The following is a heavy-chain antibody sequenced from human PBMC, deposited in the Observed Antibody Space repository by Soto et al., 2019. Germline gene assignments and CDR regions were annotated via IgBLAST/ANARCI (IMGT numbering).Heavy chain of an antibody. Sequence: ASVKVSCKASGYTFTGYYMHWVRQAPGQGLEWMGWINPNSGGTNYAQKFQGWVTMTRDTSISTAYMELSRLRSDDTAVYYCARTYCSGGSCYSDDAFDLRAQGTTVTVSS. CDR2: INPNSGGT. D-gene: IGHD2-15*01. CDR3: ARTYCSGGSCYSDDAFDL. J-gene: IGHJ3*01. V-gene: IGHV1-2*04. CDR1: GYTFTGYY.